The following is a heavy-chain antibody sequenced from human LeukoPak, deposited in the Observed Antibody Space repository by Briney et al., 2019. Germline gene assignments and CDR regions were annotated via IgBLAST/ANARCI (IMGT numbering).Heavy chain of an antibody. V-gene: IGHV3-49*04. Sequence: GGSLRLSCAASGFTFSKAWMSWVRQTPGKGLEWVGFIRSKAYGGTTEYAASVKGRFTISRDDSKSIAYLQMNSLKTEDTAVYYCTTPRYSSSWYYFDYWGQGTLVTVSS. CDR3: TTPRYSSSWYYFDY. J-gene: IGHJ4*02. CDR1: GFTFSKAW. CDR2: IRSKAYGGTT. D-gene: IGHD6-13*01.